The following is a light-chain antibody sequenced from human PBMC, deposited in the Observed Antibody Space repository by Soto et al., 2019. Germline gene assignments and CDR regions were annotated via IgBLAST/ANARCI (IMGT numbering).Light chain of an antibody. J-gene: IGKJ4*01. CDR1: QSVSID. CDR3: HQRGSWPLT. Sequence: EIVMTQSPATLSMSPGARAPLSCRASQSVSIDLAWYQQNPGQAPRLLIYDASNRATGIAARFSGSGSGTDFTLTISSLEPEDSAVYYCHQRGSWPLTFGGGTKVDI. V-gene: IGKV3-11*01. CDR2: DAS.